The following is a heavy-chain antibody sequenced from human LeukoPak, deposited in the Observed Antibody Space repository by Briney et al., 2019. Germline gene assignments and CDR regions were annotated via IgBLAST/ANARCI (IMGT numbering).Heavy chain of an antibody. CDR2: IYTSGST. CDR3: ARVLFLTGCYDDAFDI. D-gene: IGHD3-9*01. J-gene: IGHJ3*02. Sequence: PSETLSLTCTVSGGSISSYYWSWLRQPAGKGLEWIGRIYTSGSTNYNPSLKSRATMSVDTSKNQFSLKLSSVTAADTAVYYCARVLFLTGCYDDAFDIWGQGTMVTVSS. V-gene: IGHV4-4*07. CDR1: GGSISSYY.